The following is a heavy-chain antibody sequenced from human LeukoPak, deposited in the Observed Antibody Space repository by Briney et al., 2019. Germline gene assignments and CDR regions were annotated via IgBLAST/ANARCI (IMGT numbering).Heavy chain of an antibody. V-gene: IGHV3-9*01. CDR3: ASQPAYSSGWYDY. CDR1: GFTFDDYA. J-gene: IGHJ4*02. Sequence: PGGSLRLSCAASGFTFDDYAMHWVRHAPGKGLEWVSGISWNSGTIDYADSVKGRFTISRDNAKNSLYLQMNSLRAEDTALYYCASQPAYSSGWYDYWGQGTLVTVSS. CDR2: ISWNSGTI. D-gene: IGHD6-19*01.